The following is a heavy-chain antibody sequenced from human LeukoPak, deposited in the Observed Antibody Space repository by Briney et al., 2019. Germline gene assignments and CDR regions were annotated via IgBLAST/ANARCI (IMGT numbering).Heavy chain of an antibody. CDR2: IYSGGST. CDR1: GFTFSNAW. D-gene: IGHD2-2*01. V-gene: IGHV3-53*01. CDR3: ARDSSYCSSTSCYADYFDC. J-gene: IGHJ4*02. Sequence: GGSLRLSCAASGFTFSNAWLSWVRQAPGKGLEWVSVIYSGGSTYYADSVKGRFTISRDNSKNTLYLQMNSLRAEDTAVYYCARDSSYCSSTSCYADYFDCWGQGTLVTVSS.